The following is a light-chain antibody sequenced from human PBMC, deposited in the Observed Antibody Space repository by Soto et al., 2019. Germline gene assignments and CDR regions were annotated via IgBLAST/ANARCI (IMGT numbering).Light chain of an antibody. CDR3: QSFDSSLNGWV. V-gene: IGLV1-40*01. CDR1: SSNIGAGHD. Sequence: QSVLTQPPSVSGAPGQRVTISCTGSSSNIGAGHDVHWYQQVPGTAPKLLVSGNTNRPSGVPDRFSGSNSGTSASLAITGLQAEDEADYYCQSFDSSLNGWVFGGGTKHTVL. CDR2: GNT. J-gene: IGLJ3*02.